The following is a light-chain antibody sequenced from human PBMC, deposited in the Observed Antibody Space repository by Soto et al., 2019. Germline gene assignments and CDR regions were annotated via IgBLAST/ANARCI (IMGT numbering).Light chain of an antibody. CDR1: QSLLQSNGNNH. CDR2: LAS. V-gene: IGKV2-28*01. J-gene: IGKJ5*01. CDR3: LLAAQSPLT. Sequence: DLVLTQSPLSLPVTPGEPASISCRSSQSLLQSNGNNHVDWYLQRPGQSPQLLLYLASSRASGVPDRFSGSGSGTEFSLEISRVEAAAVGVYYCLLAAQSPLTFGQGTRLEIK.